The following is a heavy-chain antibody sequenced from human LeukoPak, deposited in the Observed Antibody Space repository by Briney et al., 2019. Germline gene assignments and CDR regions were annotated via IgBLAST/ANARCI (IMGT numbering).Heavy chain of an antibody. CDR1: GFTFSSYS. Sequence: PGGSLRLSCAASGFTFSSYSMNWVRQAPGKGLEWVSYISSSSSTIYYADSVKGRFTISRDNAKNSLYLQMNRLRAEDTAVYYCASGGGRNSLFMLLLYFQHWGQGTLVTVSS. D-gene: IGHD3-16*01. CDR3: ASGGGRNSLFMLLLYFQH. J-gene: IGHJ1*01. V-gene: IGHV3-48*01. CDR2: ISSSSSTI.